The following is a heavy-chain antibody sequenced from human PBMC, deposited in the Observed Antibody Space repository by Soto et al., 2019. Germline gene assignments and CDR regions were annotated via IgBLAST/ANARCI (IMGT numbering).Heavy chain of an antibody. Sequence: SVKVSCKASGYTFTSYAMHWVRQAPGQRLEWVGWINAGNGNTKYSQKFQGRVTITRDTSASTAYMELSSLRSEDTAVYYCARGPSGYYDFWSGSLDYWGQGTLVTVSS. V-gene: IGHV1-3*01. CDR2: INAGNGNT. CDR3: ARGPSGYYDFWSGSLDY. CDR1: GYTFTSYA. J-gene: IGHJ4*02. D-gene: IGHD3-3*01.